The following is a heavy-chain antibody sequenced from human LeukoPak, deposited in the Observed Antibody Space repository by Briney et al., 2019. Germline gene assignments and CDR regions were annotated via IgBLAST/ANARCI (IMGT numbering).Heavy chain of an antibody. Sequence: PSETLSLTXAVSGYSISSDYYWGWIRHPPGKGLEWIGTIYHSGSTYYNPSLESRVTISIDTSKNQFSLKLSSVTAADTAVYYCARQPQYCSSTSCYAGGDAFDIWGQGTMVTVSS. CDR3: ARQPQYCSSTSCYAGGDAFDI. D-gene: IGHD2-2*01. V-gene: IGHV4-38-2*01. J-gene: IGHJ3*02. CDR2: IYHSGST. CDR1: GYSISSDYY.